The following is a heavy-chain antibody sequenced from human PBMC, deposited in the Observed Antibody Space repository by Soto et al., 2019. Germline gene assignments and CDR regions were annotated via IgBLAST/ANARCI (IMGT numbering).Heavy chain of an antibody. J-gene: IGHJ5*02. Sequence: SETLSLTCTVSGGSISSYYWSWIRQPPGKGLEWIGYIYYSGSTNYNPSLKSRVTISVDTSKNQFSLKLSSVTAADTAVYYCARAGYTTDDFWSPNWWFDPWGQGTLVTVSS. V-gene: IGHV4-59*01. CDR2: IYYSGST. D-gene: IGHD3-3*01. CDR3: ARAGYTTDDFWSPNWWFDP. CDR1: GGSISSYY.